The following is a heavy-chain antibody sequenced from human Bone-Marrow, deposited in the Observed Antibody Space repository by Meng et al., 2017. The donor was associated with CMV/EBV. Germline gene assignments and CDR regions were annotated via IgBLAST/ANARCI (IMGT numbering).Heavy chain of an antibody. CDR2: VNSDATST. J-gene: IGHJ6*02. D-gene: IGHD1-1*01. CDR3: ARGGVTTTGTTSYYYGMDV. Sequence: LSLTCAASGFTFRTYWMHWVRQVPGKGLVWVSRVNSDATSTSYADSVKGRFTISRDNAKNTLFLQMTSLRVEDTAVYYCARGGVTTTGTTSYYYGMDVWGRGTTVTVSS. CDR1: GFTFRTYW. V-gene: IGHV3-74*01.